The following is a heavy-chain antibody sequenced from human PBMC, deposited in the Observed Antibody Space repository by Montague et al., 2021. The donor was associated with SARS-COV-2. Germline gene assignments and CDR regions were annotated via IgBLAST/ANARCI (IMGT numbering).Heavy chain of an antibody. CDR3: ARLGDGVVPSPILGVGPYYSCYDIDD. Sequence: SETLSLTCAVHGGSFSTYSWKWVRQPPGKGLEWIGEIHHGGSTNYNPSLKSRVTISADTSTNQFSLKLTSVAAADTAVYYCARLGDGVVPSPILGVGPYYSCYDIDDWGKGTLVTVSS. J-gene: IGHJ6*03. CDR2: IHHGGST. CDR1: GGSFSTYS. D-gene: IGHD3-10*01. V-gene: IGHV4-34*01.